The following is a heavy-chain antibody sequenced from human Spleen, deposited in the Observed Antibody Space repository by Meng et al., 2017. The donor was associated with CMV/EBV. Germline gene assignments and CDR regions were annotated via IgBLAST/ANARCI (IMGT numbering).Heavy chain of an antibody. Sequence: SCAAAGFTVSSNYMSWVRQAPGKGLEWVSVIYSGGSTYYADSVKGRFTISRDNSKNTLYLQMNSLRAEDTAVYYCARDIVATSGTDYWGQGTLVTVSS. CDR2: IYSGGST. V-gene: IGHV3-53*01. D-gene: IGHD5-12*01. CDR3: ARDIVATSGTDY. J-gene: IGHJ4*02. CDR1: GFTVSSNY.